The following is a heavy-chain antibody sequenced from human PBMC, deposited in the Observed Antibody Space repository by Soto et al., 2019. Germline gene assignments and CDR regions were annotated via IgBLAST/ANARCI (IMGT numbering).Heavy chain of an antibody. D-gene: IGHD6-25*01. Sequence: SETLSLTCTVSGGSISSYYWCRIRQPPGKGLEWIGYIYYSGSTNYNPSLKSRVTISVDTSKNQFSLKLSSVTAADTAVYYCARDRIAAWTHYYYGMDVWGQGTTVTVSS. CDR1: GGSISSYY. CDR3: ARDRIAAWTHYYYGMDV. J-gene: IGHJ6*02. V-gene: IGHV4-59*01. CDR2: IYYSGST.